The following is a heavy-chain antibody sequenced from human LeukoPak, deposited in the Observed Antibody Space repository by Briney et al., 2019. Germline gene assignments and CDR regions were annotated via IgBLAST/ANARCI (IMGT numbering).Heavy chain of an antibody. CDR2: TSSNGGST. D-gene: IGHD6-13*01. Sequence: PGGSLRLSCSASGFTFSSYAMHWVRQAPGKGLEYVSATSSNGGSTYYADSVKGRFTISRDNSKNTLYLQMSSLRAEDTAVYYCVKEDSSSWYGNWFDPWGQGTLVTVSS. J-gene: IGHJ5*02. CDR1: GFTFSSYA. V-gene: IGHV3-64D*06. CDR3: VKEDSSSWYGNWFDP.